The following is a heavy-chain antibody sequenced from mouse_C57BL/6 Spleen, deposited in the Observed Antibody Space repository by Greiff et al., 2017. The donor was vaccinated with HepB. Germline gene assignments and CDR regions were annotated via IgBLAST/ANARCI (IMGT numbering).Heavy chain of an antibody. CDR1: GYTFTSYW. D-gene: IGHD1-1*01. Sequence: QVQLQQPGAELVKPGASVKLSCKASGYTFTSYWMQWVKQRPGQGLEWIGEIDPSDSYTNYNQKFKGKATLTVDTSSSTAYMQLSSLTSEDSAVYYCARSEYYGSTLYFDVWGTGTTVTVSS. J-gene: IGHJ1*03. CDR2: IDPSDSYT. CDR3: ARSEYYGSTLYFDV. V-gene: IGHV1-50*01.